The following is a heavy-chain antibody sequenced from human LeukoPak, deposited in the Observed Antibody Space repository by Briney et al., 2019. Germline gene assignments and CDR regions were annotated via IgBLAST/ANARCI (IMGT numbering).Heavy chain of an antibody. CDR3: AKLPGRAADY. CDR2: ISDSGGGT. CDR1: GFTFSSYV. V-gene: IGHV3-23*01. J-gene: IGHJ4*02. Sequence: PGGSLRLSCAASGFTFSSYVMNWVRQAPGKGLEWVSGISDSGGGTYYADSVKGRFTISRDNSKNMLYLQMNSLRAEDTAVYYCAKLPGRAADYWGQGTLVTVSS.